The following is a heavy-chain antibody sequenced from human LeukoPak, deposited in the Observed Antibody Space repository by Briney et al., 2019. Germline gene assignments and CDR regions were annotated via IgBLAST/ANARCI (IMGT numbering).Heavy chain of an antibody. J-gene: IGHJ4*02. Sequence: GGSLRLSCAASGFTFSSYAMHWVRQAPGKGLEYVSAISSNGGSTYYANSVKGRFTISRDNSKNTLYLQMGSLRAEDMAVYYCARGITMIVAPDYWGQGTLVTVSS. CDR3: ARGITMIVAPDY. D-gene: IGHD3-22*01. CDR1: GFTFSSYA. V-gene: IGHV3-64*01. CDR2: ISSNGGST.